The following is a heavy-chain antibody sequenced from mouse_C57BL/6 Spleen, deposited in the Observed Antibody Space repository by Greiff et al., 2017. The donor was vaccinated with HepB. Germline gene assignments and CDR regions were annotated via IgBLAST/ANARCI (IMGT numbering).Heavy chain of an antibody. CDR2: INPNNGGT. CDR1: GYTFTDYY. J-gene: IGHJ2*01. D-gene: IGHD2-2*01. Sequence: EVQLQQSGPELVKPGASVKISCKASGYTFTDYYMNWVKQSHGKSLEWIGDINPNNGGTSYNQKFKGKATLTVDKSSSTAYMELRSLTSEDSAVYYCARKWLRRAPFDYWGQGTTLTVSS. CDR3: ARKWLRRAPFDY. V-gene: IGHV1-26*01.